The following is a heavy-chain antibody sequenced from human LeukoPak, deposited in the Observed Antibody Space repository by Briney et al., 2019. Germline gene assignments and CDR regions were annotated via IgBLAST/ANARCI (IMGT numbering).Heavy chain of an antibody. CDR1: GYTFTSCY. CDR2: IIPIFGTA. CDR3: ASAVVPAAIYSGSYYYYMDV. D-gene: IGHD2-2*02. V-gene: IGHV1-69*13. Sequence: ASVKVSCKASGYTFTSCYMHWVRQAPGQGLEWMGGIIPIFGTANYAQKFQGRVTITADESTSTAYMELSSLRSEDTAVYYCASAVVPAAIYSGSYYYYMDVWGKGTTVTVSS. J-gene: IGHJ6*03.